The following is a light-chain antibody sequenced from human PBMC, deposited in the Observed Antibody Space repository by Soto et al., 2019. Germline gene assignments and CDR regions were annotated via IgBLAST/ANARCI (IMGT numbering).Light chain of an antibody. CDR2: EVS. J-gene: IGLJ1*01. CDR1: SSDVGSNDL. CDR3: CSYVGRSDSYV. V-gene: IGLV2-23*02. Sequence: QSALSQPASVSGPPGQSITISCTGTSSDVGSNDLVSWYQQHPGKAPKLMIYEVSKRPSGISNRFSGSKSGNTASLTISGLQAEDEGDYYCCSYVGRSDSYVFGAGPKVTVL.